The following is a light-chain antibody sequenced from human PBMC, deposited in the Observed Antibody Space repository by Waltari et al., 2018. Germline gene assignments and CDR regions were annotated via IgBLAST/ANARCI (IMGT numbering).Light chain of an antibody. Sequence: EIVLTQSPATLSLSPGQRATLSCRASQSVIRYLAWYQKKHGQAPRLLIYDTSVRATGIPDRFSGSGSVTDFTLTLGSLEVEDSAVYYCQHRSSWPLTFGGGTKVEIK. V-gene: IGKV3-11*01. CDR1: QSVIRY. CDR3: QHRSSWPLT. CDR2: DTS. J-gene: IGKJ4*01.